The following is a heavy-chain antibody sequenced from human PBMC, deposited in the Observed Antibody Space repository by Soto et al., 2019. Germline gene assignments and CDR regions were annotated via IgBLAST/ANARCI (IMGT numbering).Heavy chain of an antibody. J-gene: IGHJ4*02. CDR1: GYTFTSYY. CDR2: INPSGGST. D-gene: IGHD3-3*01. Sequence: QVQLVQSVAEVKKPGASVKVSCKASGYTFTSYYMHWVRQAPGQGLEWMGIINPSGGSTSYAQKFQGRVTMTRDTSTSTVYMELSSLRSEDTAVYYCARVRYYDFWSGSPYFDYWGQGTLVTVSS. CDR3: ARVRYYDFWSGSPYFDY. V-gene: IGHV1-46*01.